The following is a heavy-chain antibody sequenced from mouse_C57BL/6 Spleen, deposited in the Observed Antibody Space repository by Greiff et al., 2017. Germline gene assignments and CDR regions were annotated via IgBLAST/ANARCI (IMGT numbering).Heavy chain of an antibody. Sequence: VQLQQSGPVLVKPGASVKMSCKASGYTFTDYYMNWVKQSHGKSLEWIGVINPYNGGTSYNQKFKGKATLTVDKSSSTAYMELNSLTSEDSAVYYCAREYYGSSYSWFAYWGQGTLVTVSA. CDR3: AREYYGSSYSWFAY. V-gene: IGHV1-19*01. CDR1: GYTFTDYY. D-gene: IGHD1-1*01. CDR2: INPYNGGT. J-gene: IGHJ3*01.